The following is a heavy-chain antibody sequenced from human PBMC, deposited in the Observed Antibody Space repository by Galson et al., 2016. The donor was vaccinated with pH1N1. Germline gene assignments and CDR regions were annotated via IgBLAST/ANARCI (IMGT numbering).Heavy chain of an antibody. CDR2: IWFDGSNT. J-gene: IGHJ4*02. Sequence: SLRLSCAASGFTFTRHGMHWVRQAPGKGLEWVAVIWFDGSNTHYADSVKGRFTISRDDSKNTVFLQMDSLRAEDTAIYYCARGNPPSSPVDYWGQGTLVTVSS. V-gene: IGHV3-33*01. CDR1: GFTFTRHG. CDR3: ARGNPPSSPVDY.